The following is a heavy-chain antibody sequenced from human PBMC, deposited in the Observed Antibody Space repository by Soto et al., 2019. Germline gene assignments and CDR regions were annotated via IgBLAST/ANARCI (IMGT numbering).Heavy chain of an antibody. D-gene: IGHD4-17*01. CDR2: INHSGST. J-gene: IGHJ6*02. V-gene: IGHV4-34*01. Sequence: QVQLQQWGAGLLKPSETLSLTCAVYGGSFSGYYWSWIRQPPGKGLEWIGEINHSGSTNYTPSLKSRVTISVDTSKNPFSLKLSSVTAADTAVYYCARSHYGYYYYYYGMDVWGQGTTVTVSS. CDR1: GGSFSGYY. CDR3: ARSHYGYYYYYYGMDV.